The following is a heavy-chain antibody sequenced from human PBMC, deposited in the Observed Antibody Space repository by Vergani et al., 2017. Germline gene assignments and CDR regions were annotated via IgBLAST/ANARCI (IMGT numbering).Heavy chain of an antibody. CDR3: ATKSCGTPGYHIEYFRV. D-gene: IGHD1-1*01. V-gene: IGHV3-30*03. J-gene: IGHJ4*03. CDR2: LSYDATQK. CDR1: GFTSSYYG. Sequence: QVHLVESGGGVVQPGRSLRLSCVVSGFTSSYYGMHWVRQAPGKGLEWGAVLSYDATQKYYADSVKGRFNISRDNSKSTLYLQMNSLRTEDTAVYYCATKSCGTPGYHIEYFRVWGQGTLVTVSS.